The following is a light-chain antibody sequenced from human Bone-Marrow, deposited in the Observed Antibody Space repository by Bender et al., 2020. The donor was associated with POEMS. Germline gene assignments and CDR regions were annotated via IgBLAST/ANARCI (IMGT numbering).Light chain of an antibody. V-gene: IGLV2-14*03. Sequence: QSALTQPASVSGSPGQSITISCTGTSSDVGGHKYVSWYQQHPGKAPKLMIFDVTNRPSGVSNRFSGSKSGNTASLTISGLQAEDEADYYCSSYTTSSTTIFGGGTQLTVL. CDR3: SSYTTSSTTI. CDR2: DVT. CDR1: SSDVGGHKY. J-gene: IGLJ7*01.